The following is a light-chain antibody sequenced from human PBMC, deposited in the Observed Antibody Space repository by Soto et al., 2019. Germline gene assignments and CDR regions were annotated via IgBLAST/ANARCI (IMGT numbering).Light chain of an antibody. CDR1: SSDVGGYNY. Sequence: QSALTQPASVSGSPGQSITISCTGTSSDVGGYNYVSWYQQRPGKAPKFMIYEVTDRTSGISNRVSGSKSGNTASLTISGLQAEDEADYYCASYTSRGTRVFGTGTKLTVL. V-gene: IGLV2-14*01. CDR2: EVT. J-gene: IGLJ1*01. CDR3: ASYTSRGTRV.